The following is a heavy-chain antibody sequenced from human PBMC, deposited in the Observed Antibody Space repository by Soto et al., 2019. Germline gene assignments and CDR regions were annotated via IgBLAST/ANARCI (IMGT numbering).Heavy chain of an antibody. D-gene: IGHD6-19*01. CDR1: GGSFSGYY. V-gene: IGHV4-34*01. J-gene: IGHJ4*02. CDR3: ARGLGIAVAAYGD. Sequence: QVQLQQWGAGLLKPSETLSLTCAVYGGSFSGYYWSWIRQPPGKGLEWIGEINHSGSTNYNPSLKSRVTISVDTSKHQFSLKRSSVTAADTAVYYCARGLGIAVAAYGDWGQGTLVTVSS. CDR2: INHSGST.